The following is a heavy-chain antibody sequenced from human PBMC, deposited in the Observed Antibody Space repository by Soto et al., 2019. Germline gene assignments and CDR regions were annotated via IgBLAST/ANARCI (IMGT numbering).Heavy chain of an antibody. CDR1: GFTFSGSA. J-gene: IGHJ4*02. V-gene: IGHV3-73*02. CDR3: TSPPRGYCTNGVCYTGSGWYG. Sequence: EVQLVESGGGLVQPGGSLKLSCAASGFTFSGSAMHWVRQASGKGLEWVGRIRSKANSYATAYAASVKGRFTISRDDSKNTAYLQMNSLKTEDTAVYYCTSPPRGYCTNGVCYTGSGWYGWGQGTLVTVSS. D-gene: IGHD2-8*01. CDR2: IRSKANSYAT.